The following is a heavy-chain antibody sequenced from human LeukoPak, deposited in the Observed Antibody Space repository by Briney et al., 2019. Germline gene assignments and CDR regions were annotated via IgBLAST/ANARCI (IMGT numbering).Heavy chain of an antibody. CDR3: ARVLIGCSSTSCYGGYYYYGMDV. D-gene: IGHD2-2*01. J-gene: IGHJ6*02. CDR1: GGSISSGDYY. CDR2: IYYSGST. Sequence: SQTLSLTCTVSGGSISSGDYYWSWIRQPPGKGLEWIGYIYYSGSTNYNPSLKSRVTISVDTSKNQFSLKLSSVTAADTAVYYCARVLIGCSSTSCYGGYYYYGMDVWGQGTTVTVSS. V-gene: IGHV4-30-4*01.